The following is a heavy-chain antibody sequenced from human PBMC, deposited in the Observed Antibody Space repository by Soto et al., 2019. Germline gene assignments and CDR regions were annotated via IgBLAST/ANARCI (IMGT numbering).Heavy chain of an antibody. CDR1: GYTFTSYD. Sequence: ASVKVSCKASGYTFTSYDINWVRQATGQGLEWMGWMNPNSGNTGYAQKFQGRVTMTRNTSISTAYTELSSLRSEDTAVYYCARGVGRGYSYGYRPAPGNYYYGMDVWGQGTTVTVSS. CDR3: ARGVGRGYSYGYRPAPGNYYYGMDV. CDR2: MNPNSGNT. D-gene: IGHD5-18*01. V-gene: IGHV1-8*01. J-gene: IGHJ6*02.